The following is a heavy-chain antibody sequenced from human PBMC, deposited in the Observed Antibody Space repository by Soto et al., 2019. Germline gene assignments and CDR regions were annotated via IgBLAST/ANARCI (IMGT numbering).Heavy chain of an antibody. D-gene: IGHD3-10*01. Sequence: ASVKVSCKASGYTFTSYYMHWVRQAPGQGLEWMGIINPSGGSTSYAQKFQGRVTMTRDTSTSTVYMELSSLRSEDTAVYYCARVEKIWFGVPDAFDIWGQGTMVTVSS. CDR3: ARVEKIWFGVPDAFDI. J-gene: IGHJ3*02. CDR2: INPSGGST. V-gene: IGHV1-46*03. CDR1: GYTFTSYY.